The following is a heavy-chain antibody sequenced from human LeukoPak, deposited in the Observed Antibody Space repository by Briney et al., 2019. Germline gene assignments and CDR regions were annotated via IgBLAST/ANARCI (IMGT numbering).Heavy chain of an antibody. CDR1: GYTFTDYY. J-gene: IGHJ4*02. D-gene: IGHD6-19*01. Sequence: ASVKVSCEASGYTFTDYYMHWVRQAPGQGLEWMGWISAYNGNTNYAQKLQGRVTMTTDTSTSTAYMELRSLRSDDTAVYYCARRHLSSGWPFDYWGQGTLVTVSS. CDR3: ARRHLSSGWPFDY. CDR2: ISAYNGNT. V-gene: IGHV1-18*04.